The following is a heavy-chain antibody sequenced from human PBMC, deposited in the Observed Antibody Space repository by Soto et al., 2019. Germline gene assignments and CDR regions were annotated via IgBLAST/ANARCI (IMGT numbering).Heavy chain of an antibody. CDR1: GFTFSSYG. Sequence: GGSLRLSCAASGFTFSSYGMHWVRQAPGKGLEWVAVIWYDGSNKYYADSVKGRFTISRDNSKNTLYLQMNSLRAEDTAVYYCARSPYYDYVWGSYRPDYFDYWGQGTLVTVSS. CDR3: ARSPYYDYVWGSYRPDYFDY. V-gene: IGHV3-33*01. CDR2: IWYDGSNK. J-gene: IGHJ4*02. D-gene: IGHD3-16*02.